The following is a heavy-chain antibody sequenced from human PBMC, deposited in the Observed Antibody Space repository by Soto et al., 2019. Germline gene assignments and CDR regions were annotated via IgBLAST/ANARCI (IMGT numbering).Heavy chain of an antibody. CDR1: GASITTSLIY. D-gene: IGHD5-18*01. V-gene: IGHV4-39*01. Sequence: QLQLQESGPGLVKPSETLSLTCSVSGASITTSLIYWGWVRQSPGKSLEWIGSMYFSGTTYYNPSLKGRVTISGATSKNQFSLKVTSVTAADTAIYYCVRHHDTAMAYYNYYGMDVWGQGTTVTVSS. CDR3: VRHHDTAMAYYNYYGMDV. J-gene: IGHJ6*01. CDR2: MYFSGTT.